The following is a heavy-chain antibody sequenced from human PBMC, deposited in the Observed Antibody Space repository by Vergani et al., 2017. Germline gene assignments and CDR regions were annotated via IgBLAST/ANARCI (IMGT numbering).Heavy chain of an antibody. Sequence: QVQLQESGPGLVKPSETLSLPCTVSGGSISSYYWSWIRQPPGKGLEWIGDIYYSGSTNYNPSLKSRVTIAVDTSKNQCSRKLRSVTAADTAVYNCARGDNWNYMDVWGKGTTVTVSS. CDR1: GGSISSYY. D-gene: IGHD1-1*01. V-gene: IGHV4-59*01. J-gene: IGHJ6*03. CDR2: IYYSGST. CDR3: ARGDNWNYMDV.